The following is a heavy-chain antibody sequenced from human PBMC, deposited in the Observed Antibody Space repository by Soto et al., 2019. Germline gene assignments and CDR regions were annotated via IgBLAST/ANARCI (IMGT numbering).Heavy chain of an antibody. D-gene: IGHD3-22*01. CDR2: IYQSGST. V-gene: IGHV4-59*12. J-gene: IGHJ3*02. CDR3: ARELLYYDSSGYSWDDAFDI. Sequence: SETLSLTCTVSGGSISSYYWSWIRQPPGKGLEWIGFIYQSGSTYYNPSLKSRLTMSLDRPRNQFSLKLSSVTAADTAVYYCARELLYYDSSGYSWDDAFDIWGQGTMVTVSS. CDR1: GGSISSYY.